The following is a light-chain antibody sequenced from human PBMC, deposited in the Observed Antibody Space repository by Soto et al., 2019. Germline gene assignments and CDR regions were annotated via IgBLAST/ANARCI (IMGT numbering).Light chain of an antibody. V-gene: IGKV3-20*01. Sequence: EIVLTQSPGTLSLSPGERATLSCRASQCVSSSFLAWYQQKPGQAPRLLIYGASSRSTVVPDRFSGSGSWTEFTLTISRLEPEDFAVYYCQQYGSSPPWTFVQGTQVEIK. CDR3: QQYGSSPPWT. J-gene: IGKJ1*01. CDR2: GAS. CDR1: QCVSSSF.